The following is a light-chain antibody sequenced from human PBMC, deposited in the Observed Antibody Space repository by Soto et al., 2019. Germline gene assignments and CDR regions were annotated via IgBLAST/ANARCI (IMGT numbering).Light chain of an antibody. Sequence: EIVLTQSPGTLSLSPGERATLSCRASESVFNSFLAWYQQKPGQAPRLLMYGASNRATGIPDRFSGSGSGTDFTLTISRLEPEDFAVYFCQQYGSSPITFGQGTRLEIK. CDR3: QQYGSSPIT. CDR1: ESVFNSF. CDR2: GAS. J-gene: IGKJ5*01. V-gene: IGKV3-20*01.